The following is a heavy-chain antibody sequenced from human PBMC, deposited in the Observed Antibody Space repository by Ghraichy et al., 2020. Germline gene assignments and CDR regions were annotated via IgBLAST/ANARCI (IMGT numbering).Heavy chain of an antibody. J-gene: IGHJ6*02. D-gene: IGHD1-1*01. CDR1: GGSISSYH. CDR3: ARDRLGRNNWGDYYHGMDV. V-gene: IGHV4-59*01. CDR2: ISYSGNT. Sequence: SKTLSLTCTVSGGSISSYHWSWIRQPPGKGLEWIGYISYSGNTNYNPSLKSRVTISLDTSKNQFALRLNSVTAADTAVYHCARDRLGRNNWGDYYHGMDVWGQGTTVTVSS.